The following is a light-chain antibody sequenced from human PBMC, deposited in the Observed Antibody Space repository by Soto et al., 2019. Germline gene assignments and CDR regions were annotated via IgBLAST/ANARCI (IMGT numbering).Light chain of an antibody. CDR2: KNN. Sequence: QSVLPQPPSASGTPGQRVTISCSGSSSNIGRNFVYWYQQLPGTAPKLLIYKNNQRPSGVPDRFSGSKSGPSASLAISGLRSEDEADYYCATWDASLRAGVFGGGTKLTVL. CDR3: ATWDASLRAGV. CDR1: SSNIGRNF. J-gene: IGLJ3*02. V-gene: IGLV1-47*01.